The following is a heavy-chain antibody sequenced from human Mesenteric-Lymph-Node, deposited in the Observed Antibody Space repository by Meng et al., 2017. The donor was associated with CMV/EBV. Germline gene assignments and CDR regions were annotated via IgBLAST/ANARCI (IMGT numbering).Heavy chain of an antibody. D-gene: IGHD2-2*01. Sequence: SETLSLTCTVSGGSISSGGYYWSWIRQHPGKGLEWIGYIYYSGSTNYNPSLKSRVTISVDTSKNQFSLKLNSVTAADTAVYYCARDYVVPAAIGYYYYYGMDVWGQGTTVTVSS. J-gene: IGHJ6*02. CDR2: IYYSGST. CDR3: ARDYVVPAAIGYYYYYGMDV. CDR1: GGSISSGGYY. V-gene: IGHV4-61*08.